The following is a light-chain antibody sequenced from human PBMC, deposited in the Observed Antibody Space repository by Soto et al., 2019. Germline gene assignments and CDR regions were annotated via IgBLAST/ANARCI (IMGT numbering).Light chain of an antibody. CDR2: AVT. Sequence: QSALTQPPSASGFPGQSVTISCTGTSSDVGYYDYVSWYQQHPGKAPKLMIYAVTDRPSGVSSRFSGSKSGNTASLTISGLQAEDEADYYCSSYTSSSTLFGTGTKVTVL. V-gene: IGLV2-14*01. CDR1: SSDVGYYDY. CDR3: SSYTSSSTL. J-gene: IGLJ1*01.